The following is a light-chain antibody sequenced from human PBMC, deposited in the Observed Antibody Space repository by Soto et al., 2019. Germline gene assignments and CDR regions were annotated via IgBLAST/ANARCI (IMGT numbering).Light chain of an antibody. J-gene: IGKJ2*01. CDR3: QQYGSSPGYT. V-gene: IGKV3-20*01. CDR1: QSISSSY. Sequence: ESVLTQSPGTLSSSPGERATLSCRASQSISSSYLAWYQQKPCRAPRLLIYGASSRATGTPDRFCGSGSGTDVSMTISSREPEDFSVYYCQQYGSSPGYTFGQGTKLEIK. CDR2: GAS.